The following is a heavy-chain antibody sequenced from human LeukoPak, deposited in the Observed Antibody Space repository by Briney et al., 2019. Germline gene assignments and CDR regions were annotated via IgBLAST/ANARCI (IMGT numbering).Heavy chain of an antibody. CDR2: IIPILGIA. CDR1: GYNFTRHT. V-gene: IGHV1-69*02. Sequence: ASVKVSCKASGYNFTRHTISWVRQAPGQGLEWMGRIIPILGIANYAQKFQGRVTITADKSTSTAYMELSSLRSEDTAVYYCARGSNGDPGVYWGQGTLVTVSS. D-gene: IGHD4-17*01. CDR3: ARGSNGDPGVY. J-gene: IGHJ4*02.